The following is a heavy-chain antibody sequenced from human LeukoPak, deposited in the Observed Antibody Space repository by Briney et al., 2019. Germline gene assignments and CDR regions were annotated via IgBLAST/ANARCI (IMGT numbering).Heavy chain of an antibody. V-gene: IGHV3-30*18. J-gene: IGHJ4*02. CDR3: AKVLTVTGLFNVDS. CDR1: GFTVSSNH. D-gene: IGHD4-17*01. CDR2: ISHDGNNK. Sequence: PGGSLRLSCAVSGFTVSSNHMSWVRQAPGKGLEWVAIISHDGNNKYYADSVKGRFIISRDNSKNTLYLQMNSLRAEDTAVYYCAKVLTVTGLFNVDSWGQGSLVTVSS.